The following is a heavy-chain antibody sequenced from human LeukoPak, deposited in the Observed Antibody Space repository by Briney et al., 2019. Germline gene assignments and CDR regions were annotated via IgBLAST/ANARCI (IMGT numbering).Heavy chain of an antibody. D-gene: IGHD3-3*01. Sequence: GGSLRLSCAASGFTVSSNYMSWVRQAPGKGLEWVSVIYSGGSTYYADSVKGRLTISRDNSKNTLYLQMNSLSAEDTAVYYCARGDFWSGYPTYWGQGTLVTVSS. J-gene: IGHJ4*02. V-gene: IGHV3-53*01. CDR3: ARGDFWSGYPTY. CDR1: GFTVSSNY. CDR2: IYSGGST.